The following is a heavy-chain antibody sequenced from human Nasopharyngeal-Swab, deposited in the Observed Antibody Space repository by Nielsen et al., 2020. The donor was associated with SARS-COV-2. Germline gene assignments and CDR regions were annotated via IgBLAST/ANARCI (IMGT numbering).Heavy chain of an antibody. CDR3: VRSPSSISPGWFDP. V-gene: IGHV3-74*01. Sequence: GEFLKISCAASGLTLSSYLMHLVSQAPGKGPVLVSRINSEGSSTSYADSVKGRFTLSRDNAKNTLYLQMKSLRAEDTAVYYCVRSPSSISPGWFDPWGQGTLVTVSS. J-gene: IGHJ5*02. D-gene: IGHD1-14*01. CDR1: GLTLSSYL. CDR2: INSEGSST.